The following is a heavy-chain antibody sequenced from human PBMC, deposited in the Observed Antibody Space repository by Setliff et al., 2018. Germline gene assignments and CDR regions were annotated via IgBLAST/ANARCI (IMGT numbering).Heavy chain of an antibody. V-gene: IGHV4-4*07. Sequence: SCTVSGDSISNYYWNWIRQPAGKGLEWIGRIYVTKSTKYNPSLKSRVTLSIDTSNNQFSLKLSSVTAADAALYYCAASRAYTGAVEEWFLAKTFDFWGQGSPVTVSS. CDR2: IYVTKST. CDR1: GDSISNYY. D-gene: IGHD3-10*01. J-gene: IGHJ4*02. CDR3: AASRAYTGAVEEWFLAKTFDF.